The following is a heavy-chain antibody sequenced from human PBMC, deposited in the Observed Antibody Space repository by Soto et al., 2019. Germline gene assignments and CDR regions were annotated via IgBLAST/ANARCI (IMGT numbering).Heavy chain of an antibody. Sequence: GPEERKPGASLRVSCKTSGYTFTNYDVTWVRQAPGRGLEWMGWITPFNGNTHYAPHLQGRITLATDTSTTTAYLDLTNLISDDTAMYYCERVVPGAVPWFDSWGQGTPVTVSS. CDR3: ERVVPGAVPWFDS. D-gene: IGHD6-19*01. CDR1: GYTFTNYD. V-gene: IGHV1-18*04. CDR2: ITPFNGNT. J-gene: IGHJ5*01.